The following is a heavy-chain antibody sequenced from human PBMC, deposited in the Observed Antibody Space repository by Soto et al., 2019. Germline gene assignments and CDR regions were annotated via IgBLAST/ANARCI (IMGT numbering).Heavy chain of an antibody. CDR1: GFTLSSYV. CDR3: SKGWGDY. J-gene: IGHJ4*02. Sequence: EVRLLESGGGLVEPGGSLRLSCVASGFTLSSYVTSWVRQAPGKGLEWVSGISVGSGSTHYADSVKGRFTISRDDSKNTLYLQINILRVEDTALYYCSKGWGDYWGQGTVVTVSS. V-gene: IGHV3-23*01. D-gene: IGHD1-26*01. CDR2: ISVGSGST.